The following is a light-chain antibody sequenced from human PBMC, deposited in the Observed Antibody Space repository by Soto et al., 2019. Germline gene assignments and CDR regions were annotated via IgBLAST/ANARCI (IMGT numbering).Light chain of an antibody. J-gene: IGKJ5*01. CDR3: QKYGSSPSIT. V-gene: IGKV3-20*01. Sequence: EIVLTQSPGTLSLSPGERATLSCKASQSVSSSYLAWYRQKPGQAPRLLIHGASSRATGIPDRVSGSGSGTDFTITISRLEPEDFAVSYCQKYGSSPSITFGQGTRLDIK. CDR2: GAS. CDR1: QSVSSSY.